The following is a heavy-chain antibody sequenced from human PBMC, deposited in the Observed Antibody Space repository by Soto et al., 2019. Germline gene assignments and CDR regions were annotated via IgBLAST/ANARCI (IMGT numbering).Heavy chain of an antibody. V-gene: IGHV1-69*08. CDR1: GGTYSTYA. J-gene: IGHJ4*02. CDR3: ARDGESRITTCSVGGS. CDR2: IIPFLGAT. D-gene: IGHD3-10*01. Sequence: QVQLVQSGAEVKKPGSSVKVSCKASGGTYSTYAINWVRQAPGQGLEWMGRIIPFLGATNYGLKFQARVTITEDKATTTGYWEVRDLRSGDTTVYYGARDGESRITTCSVGGSWGRGPRVTASS.